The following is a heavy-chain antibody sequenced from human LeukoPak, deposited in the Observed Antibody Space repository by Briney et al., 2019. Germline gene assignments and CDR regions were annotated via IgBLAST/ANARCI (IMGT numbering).Heavy chain of an antibody. Sequence: SETLSLTCTVSGGSISSYYWSWIRQPPGKGLEWIGSIYYSGSTYYNPSLKSRVTISVDTSKNQFSLKLSSVTAADTAVYYCARTYYYDSSGYYLGYYYYYMDVWGKGTTVTVSS. CDR2: IYYSGST. CDR1: GGSISSYY. V-gene: IGHV4-59*12. J-gene: IGHJ6*03. CDR3: ARTYYYDSSGYYLGYYYYYMDV. D-gene: IGHD3-22*01.